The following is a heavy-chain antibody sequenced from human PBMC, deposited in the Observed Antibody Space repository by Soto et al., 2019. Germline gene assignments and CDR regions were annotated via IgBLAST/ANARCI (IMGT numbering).Heavy chain of an antibody. CDR3: AGGYGLTYFDY. CDR1: GFTFSSYA. D-gene: IGHD1-1*01. Sequence: EVQLLESGGGLVQPGGSLRLSCVGSGFTFSSYAMTWVRQAPGKGPEWVSLISAGGGSTYYADSVRGRFTISRDNSKNTLYLQMNSLRAEDTAVYYCAGGYGLTYFDYWGQGTLVTVSS. V-gene: IGHV3-23*01. J-gene: IGHJ4*02. CDR2: ISAGGGST.